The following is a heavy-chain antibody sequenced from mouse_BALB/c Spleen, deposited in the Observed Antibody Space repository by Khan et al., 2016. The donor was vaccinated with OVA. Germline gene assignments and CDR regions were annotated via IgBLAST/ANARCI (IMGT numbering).Heavy chain of an antibody. CDR1: GFTFSRFG. CDR3: ARDSNFDY. Sequence: EVQLVESGGGLVQPGGSRKLSCAASGFTFSRFGMHWVRQAPEKGLEWVAYISSGSSTIYYVETVKGRFTISRDNPKTTLFLPMTSLRSEDTAMYYCARDSNFDYWGQGTTLTGSS. CDR2: ISSGSSTI. V-gene: IGHV5-17*02. J-gene: IGHJ2*01.